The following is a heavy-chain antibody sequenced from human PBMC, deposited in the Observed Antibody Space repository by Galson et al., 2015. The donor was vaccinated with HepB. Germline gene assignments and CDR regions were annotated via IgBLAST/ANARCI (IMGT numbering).Heavy chain of an antibody. CDR2: ISRTGSRT. D-gene: IGHD3-9*01. CDR3: AKREDVVTGTESYFSD. J-gene: IGHJ4*02. V-gene: IGHV3-23*01. Sequence: SLRLSCAVSGLTFSRQALSWVRQAPGKGLEWVSGISRTGSRTDYADSVKGRFTISRDNSNNILYLHMNSLRVEDTAFYYCAKREDVVTGTESYFSDWGQGILVTVSS. CDR1: GLTFSRQA.